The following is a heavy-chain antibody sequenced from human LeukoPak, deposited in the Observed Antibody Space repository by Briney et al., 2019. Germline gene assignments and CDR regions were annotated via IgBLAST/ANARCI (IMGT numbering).Heavy chain of an antibody. CDR2: IWYDGSNK. CDR1: GFTFSSYG. Sequence: PGGSLRLSCAASGFTFSSYGMPWVRQAPGKGLEWVAVIWYDGSNKYYADSVKGRFTISRDNSKNTLYLQMNSLRAEDTAVYYCARGMLGLPRNYGDYAFDYWGQGTLVTVSP. CDR3: ARGMLGLPRNYGDYAFDY. V-gene: IGHV3-33*01. J-gene: IGHJ4*02. D-gene: IGHD4-17*01.